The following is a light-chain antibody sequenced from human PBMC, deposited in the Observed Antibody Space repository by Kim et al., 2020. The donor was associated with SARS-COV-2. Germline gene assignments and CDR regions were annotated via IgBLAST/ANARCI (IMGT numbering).Light chain of an antibody. J-gene: IGKJ4*01. V-gene: IGKV2-24*01. CDR1: QSLVHSDRNTY. Sequence: PACISRMCSQSLVHSDRNTYLGWLPRRPGQPPRLLIYKIANRFSGVPDRFSGSGAGADFTLQISRVEAEDVGVYYCTQASQFPLSFGGGTKLEI. CDR2: KIA. CDR3: TQASQFPLS.